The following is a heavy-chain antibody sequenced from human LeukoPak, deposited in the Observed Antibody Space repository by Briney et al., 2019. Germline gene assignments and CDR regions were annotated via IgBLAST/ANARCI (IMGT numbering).Heavy chain of an antibody. CDR1: GYTFTGYY. D-gene: IGHD2-21*02. J-gene: IGHJ4*02. CDR3: ARDGPFPYCGGDCYPDY. V-gene: IGHV1-2*02. CDR2: INPNSGGT. Sequence: GASVKVSCKASGYTFTGYYMHWVRQAPGQGLEWMGWINPNSGGTNYAQKFQGRVTMTRDTSISTAYMELSRLRSDDTAVYYCARDGPFPYCGGDCYPDYWGQGTLVTVSS.